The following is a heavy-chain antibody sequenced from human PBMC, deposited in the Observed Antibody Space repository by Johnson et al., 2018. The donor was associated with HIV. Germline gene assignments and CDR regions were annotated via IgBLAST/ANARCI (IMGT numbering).Heavy chain of an antibody. CDR3: TTDPWGSDAFDI. Sequence: MLLVESGGGLVQPGRSLRLSCAASGFTFSNAWMNWVRQAPGKGLEWVGRIKRKIDGGTTDYAAPVQGRFTISRDDSKNTLYLQMNSLKTEDTAVYYCTTDPWGSDAFDIWGQGTMVTVSS. J-gene: IGHJ3*02. D-gene: IGHD7-27*01. V-gene: IGHV3-15*01. CDR1: GFTFSNAW. CDR2: IKRKIDGGTT.